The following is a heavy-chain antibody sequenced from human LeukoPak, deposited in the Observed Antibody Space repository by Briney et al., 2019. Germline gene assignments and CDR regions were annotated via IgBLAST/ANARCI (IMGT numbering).Heavy chain of an antibody. V-gene: IGHV3-15*01. Sequence: GGSLRLSCAASGFTFSNAWMSWVRQAPGKGLEWVGRIKRTSNGGTIDYAAPVKGRFTISRDDSKNTLYLQMNRLKTEDTAIYYCATGVAVAGLVPFDYWGQGTLVTVSS. CDR3: ATGVAVAGLVPFDY. CDR2: IKRTSNGGTI. J-gene: IGHJ4*02. CDR1: GFTFSNAW. D-gene: IGHD6-19*01.